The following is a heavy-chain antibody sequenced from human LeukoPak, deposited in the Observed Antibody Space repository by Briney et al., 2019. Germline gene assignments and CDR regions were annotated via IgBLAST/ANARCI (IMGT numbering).Heavy chain of an antibody. CDR2: IYHSGST. J-gene: IGHJ4*02. CDR3: ASANVVVTARDY. CDR1: GYSISSGYY. Sequence: SETLSLTCTVSGYSISSGYYWGWIRQPPGKGLEWIGSIYHSGSTYYNPSLKSRVTISVDTSKNQFSLKLSSVTAADTAVYYCASANVVVTARDYWGQGTLVTVSS. D-gene: IGHD2-21*02. V-gene: IGHV4-38-2*02.